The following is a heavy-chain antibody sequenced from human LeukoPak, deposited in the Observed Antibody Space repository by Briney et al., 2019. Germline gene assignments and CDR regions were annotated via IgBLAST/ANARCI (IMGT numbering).Heavy chain of an antibody. CDR2: INPKSGGT. J-gene: IGHJ3*02. CDR3: AKGYSSGWYVDTFDI. CDR1: GYTFTGYY. Sequence: ASVKVSCKASGYTFTGYYMHWVRQAPGQGLEWMGWINPKSGGTNYAQKFQGRVTMTRDTSISTAYMELSRLRSDDTAVYYCAKGYSSGWYVDTFDIWGQGTMVAVSS. V-gene: IGHV1-2*02. D-gene: IGHD6-19*01.